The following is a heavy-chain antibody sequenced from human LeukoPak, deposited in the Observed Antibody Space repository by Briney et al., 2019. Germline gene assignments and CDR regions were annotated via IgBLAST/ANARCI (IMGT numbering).Heavy chain of an antibody. V-gene: IGHV4-59*01. CDR2: IYYSGRT. CDR1: GGSISSYY. Sequence: TSETLSLTCTVSGGSISSYYWSWIRHPPGKGLEGVGYIYYSGRTNYNPSLKSRVTISVDTSKNQFSLTLSSVTAADTAVYYCVRVRFDFWSGYYIDYWGQGTLVTVSS. CDR3: VRVRFDFWSGYYIDY. J-gene: IGHJ4*02. D-gene: IGHD3-3*01.